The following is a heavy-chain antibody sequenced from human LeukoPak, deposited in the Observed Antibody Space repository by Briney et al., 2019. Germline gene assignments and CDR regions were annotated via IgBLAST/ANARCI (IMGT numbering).Heavy chain of an antibody. J-gene: IGHJ4*02. CDR1: GFTFSSYA. CDR3: ARPGLRYFDWLQSPLDY. D-gene: IGHD3-9*01. V-gene: IGHV3-23*01. CDR2: ISGSGGST. Sequence: GGSLRLSCVVSGFTFSSYAMSWVRQAPGKGLEWVSGISGSGGSTYYADSVKGRFTISRDNTKNTLYLQMNSLRAEDTAVYYCARPGLRYFDWLQSPLDYWGQGTLVTVSS.